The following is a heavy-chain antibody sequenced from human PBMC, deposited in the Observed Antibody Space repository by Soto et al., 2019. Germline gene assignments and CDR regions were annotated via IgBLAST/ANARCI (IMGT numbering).Heavy chain of an antibody. V-gene: IGHV1-8*01. CDR2: MNPNSGNT. D-gene: IGHD4-17*01. CDR1: GYTFTSYD. Sequence: QVQLVQSGAEVKKPGASVKVSCKASGYTFTSYDINWVRQATGQGLEWMGWMNPNSGNTGYAQKFQGRVTMTRNTSISTAYMELSSLRSEDPAVYYCARSTYLRTRPYYSYYMDVWGKGTTVTVSS. J-gene: IGHJ6*03. CDR3: ARSTYLRTRPYYSYYMDV.